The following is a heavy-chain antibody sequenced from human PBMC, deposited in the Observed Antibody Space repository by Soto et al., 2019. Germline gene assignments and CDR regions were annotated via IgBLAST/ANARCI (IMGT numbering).Heavy chain of an antibody. CDR1: GGTFSSYA. CDR2: IIPTFGTA. J-gene: IGHJ6*02. D-gene: IGHD2-2*01. CDR3: ARDQGIVVVPAAPLYGMDV. V-gene: IGHV1-69*13. Sequence: SVKVSCKASGGTFSSYAISWVRQAPGQGLEWMGGIIPTFGTANYAQKFQGRVTITADESTSTAYMELSSLRSEDTAVYYCARDQGIVVVPAAPLYGMDVWGQGTTVTVS.